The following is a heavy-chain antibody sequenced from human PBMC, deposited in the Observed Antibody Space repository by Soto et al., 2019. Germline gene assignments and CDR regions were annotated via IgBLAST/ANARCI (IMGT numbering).Heavy chain of an antibody. Sequence: EVQLVESGGGLVQPGRSLRLSCAASGFNFVDYGMHWVRQAPGKGLEWVSGITWNSDNIGYADPVKGRFTTSRDNAKNSLYLQMNSLRAEVTALYYCAKAAITTRWWFDPWGQGTLVTVSS. J-gene: IGHJ5*02. V-gene: IGHV3-9*01. CDR2: ITWNSDNI. CDR1: GFNFVDYG. CDR3: AKAAITTRWWFDP. D-gene: IGHD2-15*01.